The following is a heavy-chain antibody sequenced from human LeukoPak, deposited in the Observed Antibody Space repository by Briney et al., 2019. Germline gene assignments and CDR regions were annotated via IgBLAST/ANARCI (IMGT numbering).Heavy chain of an antibody. D-gene: IGHD2-15*01. CDR2: ISAYNGNT. Sequence: ASVKVSCKASGYTFTSYGISWVRQAPGQGLEWMGWISAYNGNTNYAQKLQGRVTMTRNTSISTAYMELSSLRSGDTAVYYCASGGSVSVGYYYYYGMDVWGQGTTVTVSS. J-gene: IGHJ6*02. CDR1: GYTFTSYG. CDR3: ASGGSVSVGYYYYYGMDV. V-gene: IGHV1-18*01.